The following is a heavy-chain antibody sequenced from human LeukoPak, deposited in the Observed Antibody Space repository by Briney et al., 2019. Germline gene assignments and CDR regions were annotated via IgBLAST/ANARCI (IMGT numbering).Heavy chain of an antibody. V-gene: IGHV1-18*01. CDR1: GYTFTSYG. D-gene: IGHD2-15*01. Sequence: ASVKVSCKASGYTFTSYGISWVRQAPGQGLEWMGWISAYNGNTNYAQKLQGRVTMTTDTSTSTAYMELRSLRSGDTAVYYCARDRIGYCSGGSCGQGYWGQGTLVTVSS. CDR3: ARDRIGYCSGGSCGQGY. CDR2: ISAYNGNT. J-gene: IGHJ4*02.